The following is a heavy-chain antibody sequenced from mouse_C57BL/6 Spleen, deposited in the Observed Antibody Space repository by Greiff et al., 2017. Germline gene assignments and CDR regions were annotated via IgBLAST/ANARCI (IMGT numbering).Heavy chain of an antibody. D-gene: IGHD2-1*01. V-gene: IGHV1-15*01. J-gene: IGHJ4*01. CDR1: GYTFTDYE. CDR3: TRRGGNEAYYYAMDY. Sequence: QVQLQQSGAELVRPGASVTLSCKASGYTFTDYEMHWVKQTPVHGLEWIGAIDPETGGTAYNQKFKGKAILTADKSSSTAYMELRRLTSEDSAVYYGTRRGGNEAYYYAMDYWGQGTSVTVSS. CDR2: IDPETGGT.